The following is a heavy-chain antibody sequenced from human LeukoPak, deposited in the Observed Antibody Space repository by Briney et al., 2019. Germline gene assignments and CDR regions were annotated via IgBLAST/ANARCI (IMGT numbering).Heavy chain of an antibody. J-gene: IGHJ4*02. D-gene: IGHD6-13*01. CDR2: IYSDGGT. V-gene: IGHV3-66*01. Sequence: GGSLRLSCAASRLTVSHSYMSWVRQAPGKGLEWVSVIYSDGGTYYADSVKDRFTISRDNSKNTLYLQMNSLRAEDTALYYCAKESSWSFDYWGQGTLVTVSS. CDR1: RLTVSHSY. CDR3: AKESSWSFDY.